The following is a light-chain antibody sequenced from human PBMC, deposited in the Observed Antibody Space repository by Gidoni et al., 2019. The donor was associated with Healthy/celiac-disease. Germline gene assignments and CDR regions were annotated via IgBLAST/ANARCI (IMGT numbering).Light chain of an antibody. J-gene: IGLJ2*01. CDR2: DDS. Sequence: SVLTPTPSVSLPSGKTARITCGGNNIGSKSVHWYQQKPGQAPVLVVYDDSDRPSGIPERFSGANSGNTATLTISRVEAGDEADYYCQVWDSSSDHVVFGGGTKLTVL. V-gene: IGLV3-21*03. CDR3: QVWDSSSDHVV. CDR1: NIGSKS.